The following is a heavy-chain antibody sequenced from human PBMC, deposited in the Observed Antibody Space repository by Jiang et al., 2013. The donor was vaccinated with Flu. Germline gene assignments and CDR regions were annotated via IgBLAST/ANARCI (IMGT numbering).Heavy chain of an antibody. J-gene: IGHJ5*02. D-gene: IGHD5-12*01. CDR3: ARSGRLRDPRRKDQPNWFDP. Sequence: TLSLTCTVSGGSISSYYWSWIRQPPGKGLEWIGYIYYSGSTNYNPSLKSRVTISVDTSKNQFSLKLSSVTAADTAVYYCARSGRLRDPRRKDQPNWFDPWGQGTLVTVSS. CDR1: GGSISSYY. V-gene: IGHV4-59*01. CDR2: IYYSGST.